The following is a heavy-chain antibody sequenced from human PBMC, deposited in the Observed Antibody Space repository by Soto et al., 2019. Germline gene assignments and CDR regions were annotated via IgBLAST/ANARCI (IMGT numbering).Heavy chain of an antibody. Sequence: LRLSCAASGFTFSHYAMHWVRQAPGKGLEWVALMSYDGSNEYYADSVKGRFTISRDNSRNTLYLQMNSLRAEDTAVYYCAKDGSHNFDYWGQGTLVTVSS. CDR3: AKDGSHNFDY. V-gene: IGHV3-30*18. CDR2: MSYDGSNE. D-gene: IGHD1-26*01. J-gene: IGHJ4*02. CDR1: GFTFSHYA.